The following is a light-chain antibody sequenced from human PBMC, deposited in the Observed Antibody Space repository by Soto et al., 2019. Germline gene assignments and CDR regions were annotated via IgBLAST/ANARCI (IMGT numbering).Light chain of an antibody. CDR1: QSISIY. J-gene: IGKJ1*01. CDR2: AAS. Sequence: DIQMTQSPSSLSASVGDRVTITCRASQSISIYLNWYQQKPGKAPKLLIYAASSLQSGVPSRFSGSGSGTEFTLTISSLQPEDFATYYCQQSYSTPPTFGQGTKVEIK. CDR3: QQSYSTPPT. V-gene: IGKV1-39*01.